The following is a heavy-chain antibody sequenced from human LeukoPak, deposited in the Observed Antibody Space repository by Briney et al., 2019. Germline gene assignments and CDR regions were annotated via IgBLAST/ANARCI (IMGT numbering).Heavy chain of an antibody. CDR3: ARDPGYCFNGVCPDDAFDI. CDR1: GFTFSSYG. J-gene: IGHJ3*02. D-gene: IGHD2-8*01. CDR2: IWYDGSNK. Sequence: GRSLSLSCAASGFTFSSYGMHWVRQAPGKGLEWVALIWYDGSNKYYADSVKGRFTISRDNSKNTLYLQMNSLRAEDTAVYYCARDPGYCFNGVCPDDAFDIWDQGTSVTVSS. V-gene: IGHV3-33*01.